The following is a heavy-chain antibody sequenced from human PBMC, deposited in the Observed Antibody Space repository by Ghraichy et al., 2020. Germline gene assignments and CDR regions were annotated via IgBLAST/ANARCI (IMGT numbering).Heavy chain of an antibody. CDR3: ARFDYGSSSENFLH. D-gene: IGHD6-6*01. V-gene: IGHV4-39*01. Sequence: SETLSLTCTVSGGSISSSTYYWGWIRQPPGKGLEWIGSIYYSGSTYYNPSLKSRVTISVDTSKNQFSLKLSPVTAADTAVYYCARFDYGSSSENFLHWGQGTQVTVSS. CDR2: IYYSGST. CDR1: GGSISSSTYY. J-gene: IGHJ1*01.